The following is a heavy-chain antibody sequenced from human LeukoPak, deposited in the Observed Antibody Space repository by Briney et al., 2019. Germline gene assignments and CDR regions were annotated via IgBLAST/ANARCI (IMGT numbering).Heavy chain of an antibody. J-gene: IGHJ4*02. Sequence: SETLSLTCAVYGGSFSGYYWSWIRQPPGKGLEWIGEVNHSGSTNYNPSLKSRVTISVDTSKNQFSPKLSSVTAADTAVYYCARGGGGYSSSWYTRHHYFDYWGQGTLVTVSS. CDR2: VNHSGST. D-gene: IGHD6-13*01. CDR3: ARGGGGYSSSWYTRHHYFDY. CDR1: GGSFSGYY. V-gene: IGHV4-34*01.